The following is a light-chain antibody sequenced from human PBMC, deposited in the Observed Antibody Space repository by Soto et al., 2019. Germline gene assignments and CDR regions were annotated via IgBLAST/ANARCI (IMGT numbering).Light chain of an antibody. CDR2: GAS. Sequence: EIVLTQSPGTLSLPPGERATLSCRASQSVSNDYLAWYQQKPGQAPRLLIYGASSRATDIPDRFSGGGSGTDFSLSVARLETEDFAVYYCQQYGSSPQTFGQGTTVEIK. J-gene: IGKJ1*01. CDR1: QSVSNDY. V-gene: IGKV3-20*01. CDR3: QQYGSSPQT.